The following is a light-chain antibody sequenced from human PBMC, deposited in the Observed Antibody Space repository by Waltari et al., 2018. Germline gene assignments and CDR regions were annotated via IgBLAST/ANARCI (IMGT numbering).Light chain of an antibody. Sequence: DILMTQSPVSLSVTPGEPASISCTSSQSLQHRNGYNYLDWYLQKPGLSRQLLIYFASYRASGVPDRFSGSGSGTDFTLRISRVEAEDVGVYYCMQYLQSSVTFGQGTRLEIK. V-gene: IGKV2-28*01. CDR3: MQYLQSSVT. CDR2: FAS. CDR1: QSLQHRNGYNY. J-gene: IGKJ5*01.